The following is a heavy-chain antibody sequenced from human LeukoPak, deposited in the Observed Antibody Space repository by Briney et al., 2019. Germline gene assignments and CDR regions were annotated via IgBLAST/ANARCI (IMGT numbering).Heavy chain of an antibody. CDR1: GYTFTSYY. J-gene: IGHJ5*02. Sequence: ASVKVSCKASGYTFTSYYMHWVRQAPGQGLEWMGIINPSGGSTSYAQKFQGRVTMTEDTSTDTAYMELSSLRSEDTAVYYCATERYSSGWYWFDPWGQGTLVTVSS. D-gene: IGHD6-19*01. V-gene: IGHV1-46*01. CDR2: INPSGGST. CDR3: ATERYSSGWYWFDP.